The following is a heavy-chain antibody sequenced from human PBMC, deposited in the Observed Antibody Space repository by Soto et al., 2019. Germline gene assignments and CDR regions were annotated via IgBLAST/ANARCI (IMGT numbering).Heavy chain of an antibody. CDR1: GFTFSSYS. D-gene: IGHD6-6*01. CDR2: ISSSSSYI. Sequence: PGGSLRLSCAASGFTFSSYSMNWVRQAPGKGLEWVSSISSSSSYIYYADSVKGRFTISRDNAKNSPYLQMNSLRAEDTAVYYCARDLARRSSGYYGMDVWGQGTTVTVSS. V-gene: IGHV3-21*01. CDR3: ARDLARRSSGYYGMDV. J-gene: IGHJ6*02.